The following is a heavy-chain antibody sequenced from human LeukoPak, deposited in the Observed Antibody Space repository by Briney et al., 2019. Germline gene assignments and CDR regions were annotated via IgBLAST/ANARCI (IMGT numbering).Heavy chain of an antibody. V-gene: IGHV3-30*02. Sequence: GGSLRLSCVASGFTFSSYGMHWVRQAPGKGLEWVAFIRYDGSNRIYTDSVKGRFTISRDNPKNTLYLQMNSLRAEDTAVYYWAKGNSDFDYWGQGTLVTVSS. J-gene: IGHJ4*02. CDR2: IRYDGSNR. CDR3: AKGNSDFDY. CDR1: GFTFSSYG. D-gene: IGHD1-7*01.